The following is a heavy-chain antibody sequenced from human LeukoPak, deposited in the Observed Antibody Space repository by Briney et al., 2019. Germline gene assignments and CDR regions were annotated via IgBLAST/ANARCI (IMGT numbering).Heavy chain of an antibody. D-gene: IGHD4-17*01. CDR3: ARELDYGDYVGGPYYFDY. Sequence: NPSETLSLTCTVSGGSISSNNYYWGWIRQPPGRGLEWIGSIYYSGSTSYNPSLKSRVTISVDTSKNQFSLKLSSVTAADTAMYYCARELDYGDYVGGPYYFDYWGQGTLVTVSS. V-gene: IGHV4-39*07. J-gene: IGHJ4*02. CDR2: IYYSGST. CDR1: GGSISSNNYY.